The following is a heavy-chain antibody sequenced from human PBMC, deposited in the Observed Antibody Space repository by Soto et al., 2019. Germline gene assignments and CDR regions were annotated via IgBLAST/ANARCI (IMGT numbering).Heavy chain of an antibody. J-gene: IGHJ6*02. CDR2: IYYSGST. V-gene: IGHV4-30-4*01. CDR1: GGSISSGDYY. D-gene: IGHD3-10*01. Sequence: SETLSLTCTVSGGSISSGDYYWSWIRQPPGKGLEWIGYIYYSGSTYYNPSLKSRVTISVDTSKNQFSLKLSSVTAADTAVYYCAREDMVRGDYGMDVWGQGTTVTVSS. CDR3: AREDMVRGDYGMDV.